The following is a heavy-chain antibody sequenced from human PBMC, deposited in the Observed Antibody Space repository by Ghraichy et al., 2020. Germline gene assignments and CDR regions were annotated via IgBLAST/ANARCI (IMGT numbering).Heavy chain of an antibody. J-gene: IGHJ4*02. D-gene: IGHD4-17*01. CDR1: GFTFSNYG. CDR2: ISDSGGST. Sequence: GGSLRLSCAASGFTFSNYGISWVRQAPGKGLEWVSGISDSGGSTYYADSVKGRFTISRDNSKNTLYLQMNSLRAEDTAVYYCAKSFTWNTVTTVDYWGQG. CDR3: AKSFTWNTVTTVDY. V-gene: IGHV3-23*01.